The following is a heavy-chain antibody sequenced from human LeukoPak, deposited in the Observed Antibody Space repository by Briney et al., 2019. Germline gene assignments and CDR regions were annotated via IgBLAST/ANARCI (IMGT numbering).Heavy chain of an antibody. Sequence: PSETLSLTCAVYGGSFSGYYWTWIRQPPGRGLEWIGEINHSGSTNYNPSLKSRVTISVDTSKSQFSLKLNSVTAADTAVYYCARALPVYYDSSGYYPLLDYWGQGTLVTVSS. CDR3: ARALPVYYDSSGYYPLLDY. CDR2: INHSGST. J-gene: IGHJ4*02. D-gene: IGHD3-22*01. CDR1: GGSFSGYY. V-gene: IGHV4-34*01.